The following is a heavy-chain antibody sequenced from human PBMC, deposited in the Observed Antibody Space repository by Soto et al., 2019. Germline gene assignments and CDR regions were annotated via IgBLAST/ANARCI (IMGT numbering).Heavy chain of an antibody. V-gene: IGHV3-33*01. CDR2: IWYDGSNK. CDR3: ARGGRGIAARPFFDY. J-gene: IGHJ4*02. CDR1: GFTFSSYG. Sequence: GGSLRLSCAASGFTFSSYGMHWVRQAPGKGLEWVAVIWYDGSNKYYADSVKGRFTISRDNSKNTLYLQMNSLRAEDTAVYYCARGGRGIAARPFFDYWGQGTLVTVSS. D-gene: IGHD6-6*01.